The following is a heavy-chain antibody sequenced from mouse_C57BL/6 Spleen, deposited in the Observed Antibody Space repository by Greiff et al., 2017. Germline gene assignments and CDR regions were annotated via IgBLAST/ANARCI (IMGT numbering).Heavy chain of an antibody. Sequence: QVQLQQPGAELVRPGTSVKLSCKASGYTFTSYWMHWVKQRPGQGLEWIGVIDPSDSYTNYNQKFKGKATLTVDTSSSTAYMRLSSLTSEDSAVYYCARSGDTTVVNYFDYWGQGTTLTVSS. V-gene: IGHV1-59*01. J-gene: IGHJ2*01. D-gene: IGHD1-1*01. CDR2: IDPSDSYT. CDR1: GYTFTSYW. CDR3: ARSGDTTVVNYFDY.